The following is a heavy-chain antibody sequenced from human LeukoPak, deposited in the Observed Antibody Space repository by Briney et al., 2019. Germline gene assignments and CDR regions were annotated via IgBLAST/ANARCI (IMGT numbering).Heavy chain of an antibody. CDR2: INPNSGGT. J-gene: IGHJ4*02. CDR3: ARLGPYGDYVDY. Sequence: ASVKVSCKASGYTFTSYYMHWVRQAPGQGLEWMGWINPNSGGTNYAQKFQGRVTMTRDTSISTAYMELSRLRSDDTAVYYCARLGPYGDYVDYWGQGTLVTVSS. D-gene: IGHD4-17*01. V-gene: IGHV1-2*02. CDR1: GYTFTSYY.